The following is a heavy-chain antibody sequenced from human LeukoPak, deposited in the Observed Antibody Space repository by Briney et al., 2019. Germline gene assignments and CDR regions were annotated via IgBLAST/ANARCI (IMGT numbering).Heavy chain of an antibody. Sequence: GSLRLSCAASGFTVSSNYLSWVRQAPGKGLEWVSIIYIGGSTSYADSVKGRFTISRDNSKNTLYLQMNSLRAEDTAVYYCAKREWELLGAFDIWGQGTMVTVSS. CDR1: GFTVSSNY. CDR2: IYIGGST. J-gene: IGHJ3*02. V-gene: IGHV3-53*01. D-gene: IGHD1-26*01. CDR3: AKREWELLGAFDI.